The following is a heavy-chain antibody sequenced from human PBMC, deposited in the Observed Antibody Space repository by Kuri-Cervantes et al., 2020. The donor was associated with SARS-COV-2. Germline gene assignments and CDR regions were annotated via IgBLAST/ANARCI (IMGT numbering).Heavy chain of an antibody. J-gene: IGHJ6*02. CDR3: AKDNLGWDYNNRGMDA. Sequence: GGSLRLSCAASGFIFSDYAIDWVRQAPGKGLEWVAIVSFDGRNTHYADSVKGRFTISRDNSKNTLYLQMNSLRPEDTAVYYCAKDNLGWDYNNRGMDAWGQGTTVTVSS. CDR2: VSFDGRNT. D-gene: IGHD3-22*01. CDR1: GFIFSDYA. V-gene: IGHV3-30*04.